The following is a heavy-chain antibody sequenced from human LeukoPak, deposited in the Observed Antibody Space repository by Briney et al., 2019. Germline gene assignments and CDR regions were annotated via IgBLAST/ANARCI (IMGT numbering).Heavy chain of an antibody. D-gene: IGHD3-10*01. V-gene: IGHV1-2*02. J-gene: IGHJ5*02. Sequence: SVKVSCKASGYTFTGYYIHWVRQAPGQGLEWMGWINPNSGGTNYAQKFQGRVTLTRDTSISTAYMELNSLISDDTAVYYCARCPGGYNWFDPWGQGTLVTVSS. CDR3: ARCPGGYNWFDP. CDR2: INPNSGGT. CDR1: GYTFTGYY.